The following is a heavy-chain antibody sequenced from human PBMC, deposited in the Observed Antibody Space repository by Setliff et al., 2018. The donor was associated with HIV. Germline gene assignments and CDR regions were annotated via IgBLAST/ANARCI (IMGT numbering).Heavy chain of an antibody. CDR2: TSSSGATI. CDR3: ARKYYDSSGQPSGAFDI. V-gene: IGHV3-48*04. D-gene: IGHD3-22*01. Sequence: GESLKISCAASGFTFSSYSMNWVRQAPGKGLDWVSYTSSSGATIYYADSVKGRFTIYRDNTKNSLYLQMNILRTEDTAVYYCARKYYDSSGQPSGAFDIWGQGTLVTVSS. J-gene: IGHJ3*02. CDR1: GFTFSSYS.